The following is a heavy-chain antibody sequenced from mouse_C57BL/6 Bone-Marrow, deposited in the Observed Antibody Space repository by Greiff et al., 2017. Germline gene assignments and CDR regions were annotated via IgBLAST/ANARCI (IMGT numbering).Heavy chain of an antibody. Sequence: ESGPGLVKPSQSLSLTCSVTGYSITSGYYWNWIRQFPGNKLEWIGYISYDGSNNYNPSLKNRISITRDTSKNQFFLKLNSVTTEDTATYYCARLRGWVDYWGQGTTLTVSS. CDR1: GYSITSGYY. D-gene: IGHD3-3*01. CDR3: ARLRGWVDY. V-gene: IGHV3-6*01. CDR2: ISYDGSN. J-gene: IGHJ2*01.